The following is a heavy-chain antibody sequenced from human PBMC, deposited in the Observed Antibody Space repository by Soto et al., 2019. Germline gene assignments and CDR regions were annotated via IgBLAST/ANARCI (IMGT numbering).Heavy chain of an antibody. J-gene: IGHJ5*02. Sequence: SETLSLTWTVSGGSIRRSSYSWGWLRQPPGKGLEWIGSIYYSGSTYYNPSLKSRVTISVDTSKNQFSLKLSSVTAADTAVYYCASPKIAFYNWFDPWGQGTLVTVS. D-gene: IGHD3-3*02. CDR3: ASPKIAFYNWFDP. CDR1: GGSIRRSSYS. V-gene: IGHV4-39*01. CDR2: IYYSGST.